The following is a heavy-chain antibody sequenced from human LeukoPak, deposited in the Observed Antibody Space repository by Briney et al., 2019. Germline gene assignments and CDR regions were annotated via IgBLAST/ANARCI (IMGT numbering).Heavy chain of an antibody. Sequence: GGSLRLSCATSGFTFSSYWMSWVRLAPGKGLEWVANIKQDGSEKYYVDSVKGRFTISRDNAKNSLYLQMNSLRAEDTAMYYCATTGYSYGYDIDYWGQGTLVTVSS. J-gene: IGHJ4*02. CDR2: IKQDGSEK. D-gene: IGHD5-18*01. CDR1: GFTFSSYW. V-gene: IGHV3-7*01. CDR3: ATTGYSYGYDIDY.